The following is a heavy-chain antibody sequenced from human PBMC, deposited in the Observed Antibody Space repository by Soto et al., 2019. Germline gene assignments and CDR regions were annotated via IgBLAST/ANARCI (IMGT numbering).Heavy chain of an antibody. J-gene: IGHJ6*03. D-gene: IGHD3-3*01. CDR1: GFTFSSYW. V-gene: IGHV3-7*01. CDR2: IKQDGSEK. CDR3: ARDRGYDFWSGYSPYYYMDV. Sequence: GGSLRLSCAASGFTFSSYWMSWVRQAPGKGLEWVANIKQDGSEKYYVDSVKGRFTISRDNAKNSLYLQMNSLRAEDTAVYYCARDRGYDFWSGYSPYYYMDVWGKGTTVTVSS.